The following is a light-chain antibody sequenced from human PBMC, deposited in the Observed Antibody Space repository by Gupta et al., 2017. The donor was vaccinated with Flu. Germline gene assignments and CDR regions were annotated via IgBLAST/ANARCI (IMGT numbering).Light chain of an antibody. Sequence: QLVLPHSPSTSASLAPSLHLPCTLISRHSSYAITWHRQQPKKGPRNLMKLNNDGSHTKGDGIPDRFSGSSSGAERYLTISSLRSEDEADYYCQTWGAGLVVFGGGTKLTVL. CDR2: LNNDGSH. J-gene: IGLJ2*01. CDR1: SRHSSYA. CDR3: QTWGAGLVV. V-gene: IGLV4-69*01.